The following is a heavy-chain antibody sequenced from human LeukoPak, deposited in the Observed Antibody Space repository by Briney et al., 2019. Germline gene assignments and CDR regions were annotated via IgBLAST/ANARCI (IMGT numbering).Heavy chain of an antibody. CDR3: ARCGSGSYYGDY. D-gene: IGHD3-10*01. CDR1: GFTFSSYA. CDR2: ISGSGGST. V-gene: IGHV3-23*01. J-gene: IGHJ4*02. Sequence: PGGSLRLSCAASGFTFSSYAMSWVRQAPGKGLEWVSAISGSGGSTYYADSVKGRFTISRDNSKNTLYLQMNSLRAEDTAVYYCARCGSGSYYGDYWGQGTLVTVSS.